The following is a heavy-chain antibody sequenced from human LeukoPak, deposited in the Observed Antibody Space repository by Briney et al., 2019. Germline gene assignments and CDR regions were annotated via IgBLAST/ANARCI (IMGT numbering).Heavy chain of an antibody. CDR1: GYTFTGYY. V-gene: IGHV1-2*02. D-gene: IGHD2-2*01. J-gene: IGHJ4*02. CDR2: INPNSGGT. Sequence: GASVKVSGKASGYTFTGYYMHWVRQAPGQGLEWMGWINPNSGGTNYAQKFQGRVTMTRDTSISTAYMELSRLRSDDTAVYYCAREIRRTSCAYDYWGQGTLVTVSS. CDR3: AREIRRTSCAYDY.